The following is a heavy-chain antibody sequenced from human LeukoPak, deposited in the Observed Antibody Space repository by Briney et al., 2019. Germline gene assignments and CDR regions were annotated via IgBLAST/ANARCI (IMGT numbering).Heavy chain of an antibody. D-gene: IGHD2-2*01. CDR2: ISSDSSTI. V-gene: IGHV3-48*01. CDR3: ARAQPGDSPPPRLFGMDV. CDR1: GFTFSSYR. Sequence: QSGGSLRLSCAASGFTFSSYRKRWVREAPGEGGEWVSYISSDSSTIYYADSVKARFTISRDKAKKSLFLQMSNLTAEDSTVYYCARAQPGDSPPPRLFGMDVWGQGTTVTVAS. J-gene: IGHJ6*02.